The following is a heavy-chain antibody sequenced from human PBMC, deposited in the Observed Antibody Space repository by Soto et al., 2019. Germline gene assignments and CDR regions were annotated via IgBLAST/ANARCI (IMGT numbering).Heavy chain of an antibody. V-gene: IGHV3-23*01. Sequence: EVQLLESGGGLVQPGGSLRLSCAASGFTFSSYAMSWVRQAPGKGLEWVSAISGSGGSTYCADSVKGRFTISRDNSKNTLYLQMNSLRAEDTAVYYCAKGSSGWYERFDYWGQGTLVTVSS. CDR2: ISGSGGST. CDR1: GFTFSSYA. CDR3: AKGSSGWYERFDY. J-gene: IGHJ4*02. D-gene: IGHD6-19*01.